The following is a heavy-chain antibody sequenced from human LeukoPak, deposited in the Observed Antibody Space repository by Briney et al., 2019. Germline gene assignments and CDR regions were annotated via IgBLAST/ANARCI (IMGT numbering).Heavy chain of an antibody. CDR2: INYNGGAA. J-gene: IGHJ4*02. D-gene: IGHD3-16*01. V-gene: IGHV3-64*01. CDR3: ARRGHIYAYDY. CDR1: GFTFSSYP. Sequence: GGSLRLSCVASGFTFSSYPMHWVRQAPGKGLEYVSAINYNGGAAYYANSVKGRFTISRDNSKNTLYLQMGSLRAEDMAVYYCARRGHIYAYDYWGQGTLVTVSS.